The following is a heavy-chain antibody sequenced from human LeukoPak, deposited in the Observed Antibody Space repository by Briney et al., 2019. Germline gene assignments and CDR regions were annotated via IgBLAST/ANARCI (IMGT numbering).Heavy chain of an antibody. Sequence: SETLSLTCTVSGGSISSYYWSWIRQPPGKGLEWIGYIYDSGSTNYNPSLKSRVTISVDTSKNQFSLKVSSVTAADTAVYYCARVSLGYNKGYFDYWGQGTLVTVSS. J-gene: IGHJ4*02. CDR1: GGSISSYY. CDR2: IYDSGST. CDR3: ARVSLGYNKGYFDY. D-gene: IGHD1-1*01. V-gene: IGHV4-59*01.